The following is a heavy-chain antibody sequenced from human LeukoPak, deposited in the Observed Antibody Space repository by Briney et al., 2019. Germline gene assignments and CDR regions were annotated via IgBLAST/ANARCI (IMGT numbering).Heavy chain of an antibody. J-gene: IGHJ6*03. V-gene: IGHV1-69*13. D-gene: IGHD3-22*01. Sequence: ASVKVSCKASGGTFSSYAISWVRQAPGQGLEWMGGIIPIFGTADYAQKFQGRVTITADESTSTAYMELSSLRSADTAVYYCASPGGYYYDSSGYPYYYYYMDVWGKGTTVTGSS. CDR1: GGTFSSYA. CDR3: ASPGGYYYDSSGYPYYYYYMDV. CDR2: IIPIFGTA.